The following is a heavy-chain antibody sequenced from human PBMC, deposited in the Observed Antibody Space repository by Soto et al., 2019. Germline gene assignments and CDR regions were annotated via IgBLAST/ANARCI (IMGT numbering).Heavy chain of an antibody. CDR1: GFTFSSYS. D-gene: IGHD5-18*01. Sequence: EVQLVESGGGLVKPGGSLRLSCAASGFTFSSYSMNWVRQAPGKGLEWVSSISSSSSYIYYADSVKGRFTISRDNAKNSPYLQMNILRAEDTAVYYCARDQPGYSYGYGLGYWGQGTLVTVSS. CDR2: ISSSSSYI. V-gene: IGHV3-21*06. J-gene: IGHJ4*02. CDR3: ARDQPGYSYGYGLGY.